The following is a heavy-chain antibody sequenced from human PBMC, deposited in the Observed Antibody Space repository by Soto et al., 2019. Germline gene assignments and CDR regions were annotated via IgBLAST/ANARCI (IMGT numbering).Heavy chain of an antibody. V-gene: IGHV3-23*01. Sequence: PGGSLRLSCAGSGFTFSNFAMGWVRQAPGKGLEWVSSVSGGGSASFSADSVRGRFSVSRDNSKNTLFLQMNSLRVEDTAVYYCAITRQAAVGTDFFYLWGQVTLGTVAS. CDR1: GFTFSNFA. CDR3: AITRQAAVGTDFFYL. J-gene: IGHJ4*02. D-gene: IGHD6-13*01. CDR2: VSGGGSAS.